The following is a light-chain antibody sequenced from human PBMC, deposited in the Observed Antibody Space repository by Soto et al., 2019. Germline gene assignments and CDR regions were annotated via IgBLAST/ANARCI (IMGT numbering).Light chain of an antibody. V-gene: IGKV3-15*01. J-gene: IGKJ2*01. CDR3: QAEDT. CDR1: QSVSSN. Sequence: EIVMTQSPATLSVSPGDRATLSCGASQSVSSNLAWYQQKPGQAPRLLIYGASTRATGIPARFSGSGSGTEFTLTISSLQSQHFAGYYCQAEDTFGQGTKLEIK. CDR2: GAS.